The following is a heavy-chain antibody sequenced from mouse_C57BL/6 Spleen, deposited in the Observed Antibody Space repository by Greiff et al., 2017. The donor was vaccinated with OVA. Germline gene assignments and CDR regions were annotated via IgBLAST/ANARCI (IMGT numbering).Heavy chain of an antibody. CDR1: GYAFSSSW. J-gene: IGHJ2*01. CDR3: AGIYMYDYDY. V-gene: IGHV1-82*01. CDR2: IYPGDGST. Sequence: QVQLQQSGPELVKPGASVKISCKASGYAFSSSWMNWVKPRPGKGLEWIGRIYPGDGSTNYNGKFKGKATLTADTSSSTAYMQLSSLTSADSAVYFCAGIYMYDYDYWGQGTTLTVSS. D-gene: IGHD2-1*01.